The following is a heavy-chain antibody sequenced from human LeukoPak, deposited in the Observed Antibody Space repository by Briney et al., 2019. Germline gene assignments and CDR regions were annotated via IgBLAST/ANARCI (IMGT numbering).Heavy chain of an antibody. CDR2: IYPGDSDT. CDR3: ARQCYYDSSGYYAQDNWFDP. CDR1: GYSFTSYW. V-gene: IGHV5-51*01. D-gene: IGHD3-22*01. J-gene: IGHJ5*02. Sequence: GESLKISCKGSGYSFTSYWIGWARQMPGKGLEWMGIIYPGDSDTRYSPSFQGQVTISADKSISTAYLQWSSLKASDTAMYYCARQCYYDSSGYYAQDNWFDPWGQGTLVTVSS.